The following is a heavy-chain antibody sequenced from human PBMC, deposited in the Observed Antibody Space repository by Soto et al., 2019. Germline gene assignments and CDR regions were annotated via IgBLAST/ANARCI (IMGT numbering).Heavy chain of an antibody. V-gene: IGHV3-11*01. J-gene: IGHJ4*02. CDR1: VFTFSDYY. D-gene: IGHD5-12*01. CDR2: ISPDGSTI. Sequence: VGSLRLSCASSVFTFSDYYMSCIRHSPGKGLEWVSYISPDGSTIHYSDSVKGRFTTSRDNAKNSLYLQMNSLRAGDTAVFYCARLGSLVADGMPEYWGQGIPVSVSS. CDR3: ARLGSLVADGMPEY.